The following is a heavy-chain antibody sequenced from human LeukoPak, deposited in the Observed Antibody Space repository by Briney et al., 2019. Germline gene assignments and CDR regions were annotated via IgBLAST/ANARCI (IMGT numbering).Heavy chain of an antibody. CDR2: IYYSGNT. Sequence: SETLSLTCTVSGVSISSSNSYWGWIRQPPGKGLEWIGSIYYSGNTYHNASLKSQVSISIDTSKNQFSLRLTSVTAADTAVYYCAKDQNGYYYYYMDVWGKGTTVTISS. V-gene: IGHV4-39*02. J-gene: IGHJ6*03. CDR1: GVSISSSNSY. D-gene: IGHD1-1*01. CDR3: AKDQNGYYYYYMDV.